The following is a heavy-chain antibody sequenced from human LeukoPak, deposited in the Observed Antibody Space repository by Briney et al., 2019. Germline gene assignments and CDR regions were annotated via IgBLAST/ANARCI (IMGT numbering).Heavy chain of an antibody. Sequence: SETLSLTCAVYGGSFSGYYWSWIRQPPGKGLEWIGEINHSGSTNYNPSLKSRVTISVDTSKNQFSLKLSSVTAADTAVYYCARGVSQGSMGSRYNWFDPWGQGTLVTVSS. CDR3: ARGVSQGSMGSRYNWFDP. CDR2: INHSGST. D-gene: IGHD3-10*01. J-gene: IGHJ5*02. V-gene: IGHV4-34*01. CDR1: GGSFSGYY.